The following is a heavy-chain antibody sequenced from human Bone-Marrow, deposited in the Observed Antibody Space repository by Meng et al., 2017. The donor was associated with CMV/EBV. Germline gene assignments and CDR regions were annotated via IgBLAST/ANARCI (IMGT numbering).Heavy chain of an antibody. CDR2: INWNGGST. V-gene: IGHV3-20*04. CDR1: GFTFDDYG. J-gene: IGHJ6*02. Sequence: GESLKISCAASGFTFDDYGMSWVRQAPGKGLEWVSGINWNGGSTGYADSVKGRFTISRDNAKSSLYLQMNSLRAEDTAVYYCAREGYGGNHYYYYYGMDVWGQGTTVTVSS. CDR3: AREGYGGNHYYYYYGMDV. D-gene: IGHD4-23*01.